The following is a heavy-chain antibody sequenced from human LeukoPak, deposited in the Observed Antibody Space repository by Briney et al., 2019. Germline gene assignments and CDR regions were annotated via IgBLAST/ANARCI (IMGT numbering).Heavy chain of an antibody. CDR1: GGTFSSYA. J-gene: IGHJ5*02. CDR3: AREAQHVYSNLNWFDP. V-gene: IGHV1-69*05. CDR2: IIPIFGTA. D-gene: IGHD4-11*01. Sequence: SVKVSCKASGGTFSSYAISWVRQAPGQGLEWMGGIIPIFGTANYAQKFQGRVTITTDESTSTAYMELSSLRSEDTAVYYCAREAQHVYSNLNWFDPRGQGTLVTVSS.